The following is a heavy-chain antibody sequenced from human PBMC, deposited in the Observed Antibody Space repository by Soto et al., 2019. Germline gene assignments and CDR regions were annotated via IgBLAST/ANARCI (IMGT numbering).Heavy chain of an antibody. D-gene: IGHD6-19*01. CDR1: GFTFSSYW. CDR2: INNDGSST. J-gene: IGHJ4*02. Sequence: GSLRLSCAASGFTFSSYWMRWVRQAPGKGLVWVSRINNDGSSTRYADSVKGRFTTSRDNAKNTLYLQMNSLRAEDTAVYYCARDQSSGWYTQIDYWGQGTLVTVSS. CDR3: ARDQSSGWYTQIDY. V-gene: IGHV3-74*01.